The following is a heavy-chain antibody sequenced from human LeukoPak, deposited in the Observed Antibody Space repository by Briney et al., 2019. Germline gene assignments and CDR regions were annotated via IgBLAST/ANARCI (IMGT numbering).Heavy chain of an antibody. D-gene: IGHD3-3*01. V-gene: IGHV3-48*03. CDR1: GFTFSSHE. J-gene: IGHJ6*03. CDR3: AKSYSWSGYSPGYMDV. CDR2: ISSSGSTI. Sequence: GGSLRLPCAASGFTFSSHEMNWVRQAPGKGLEWVSYISSSGSTIYYADSVKGRFTISRDNAKNSLYLQMNSLRAEDTAVYYCAKSYSWSGYSPGYMDVWGKGTTVTVSS.